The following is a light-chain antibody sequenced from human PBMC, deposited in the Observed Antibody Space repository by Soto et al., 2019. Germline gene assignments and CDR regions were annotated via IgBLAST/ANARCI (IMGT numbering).Light chain of an antibody. J-gene: IGLJ1*01. CDR2: KND. CDR1: SSNIGRNP. CDR3: AAWSDGLSGYV. Sequence: QSVLTQPPSASETPGQTVTISCSGGSSNIGRNPVYWYQQLPGSAPKLLIYKNDQRPSGVPERFAASKSGTSASLAIFGLRSEDEADYFCAAWSDGLSGYVFGTGTKVTVL. V-gene: IGLV1-47*01.